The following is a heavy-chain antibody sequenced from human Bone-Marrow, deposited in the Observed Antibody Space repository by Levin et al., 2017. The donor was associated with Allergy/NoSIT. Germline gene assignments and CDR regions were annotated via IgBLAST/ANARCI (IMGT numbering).Heavy chain of an antibody. Sequence: ASVKVSCKASGYTFTGYYMHWVRQAPGQGLEWMGWINPNSGGTNYAQKFQGRVTMTRDTSISTAYMELSRLRSDDTAVYYCAREPGQWLVGGSFDYWGQGTLVTVSS. V-gene: IGHV1-2*02. CDR3: AREPGQWLVGGSFDY. CDR2: INPNSGGT. CDR1: GYTFTGYY. D-gene: IGHD6-19*01. J-gene: IGHJ4*02.